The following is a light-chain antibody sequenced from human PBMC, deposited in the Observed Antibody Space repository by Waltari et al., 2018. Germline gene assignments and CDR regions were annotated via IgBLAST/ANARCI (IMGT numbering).Light chain of an antibody. J-gene: IGLJ2*01. Sequence: QSVLTQPPSASGTPGPRVTISCSGSSSNLGSTTVNWYQQLPGTAPKLLIYSNNQRPSGVPDRFSGSKSGTSASLAISGLQSEDEADYYCAAWDDSYVVFGGGTKLTVL. CDR3: AAWDDSYVV. CDR1: SSNLGSTT. CDR2: SNN. V-gene: IGLV1-44*01.